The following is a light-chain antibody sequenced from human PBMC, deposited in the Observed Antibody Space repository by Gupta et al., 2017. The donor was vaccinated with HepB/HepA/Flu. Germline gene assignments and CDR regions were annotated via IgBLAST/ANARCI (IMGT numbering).Light chain of an antibody. V-gene: IGLV2-23*02. CDR3: CSYADGSIVI. CDR2: EVN. J-gene: IGLJ2*01. Sequence: QSALTPPASVSGSPGQSITISCTGTSSDVGSYNLVSWFQQHPGKAPKLMIYEVNKRPSGVSNRFSGSRSGNTASLTISGLQTEDEADYYCCSYADGSIVIFGGGTKLTVL. CDR1: SSDVGSYNL.